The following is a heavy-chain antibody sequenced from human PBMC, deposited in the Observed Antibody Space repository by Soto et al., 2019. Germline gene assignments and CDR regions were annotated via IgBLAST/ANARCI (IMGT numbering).Heavy chain of an antibody. J-gene: IGHJ4*02. Sequence: QVQLVESGGCVVQPGRSLRLSCEASGFTFRDYAMHWVRQAPGKGLEWVAAIPSDGSAQHYADSVKGRFSISRDNSKNTLSLQMNSLRPEDAALYYCARAVAGQVRSAWTWLDYWGQGTLVTVSS. CDR1: GFTFRDYA. CDR3: ARAVAGQVRSAWTWLDY. V-gene: IGHV3-30-3*01. D-gene: IGHD1-1*01. CDR2: IPSDGSAQ.